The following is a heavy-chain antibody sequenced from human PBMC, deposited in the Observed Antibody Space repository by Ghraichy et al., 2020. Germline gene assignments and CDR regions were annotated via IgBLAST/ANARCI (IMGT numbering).Heavy chain of an antibody. CDR2: ISYDGTT. CDR1: GASIGSSY. D-gene: IGHD1-1*01. V-gene: IGHV4-59*01. J-gene: IGHJ4*02. CDR3: ARYNGNGAFDL. Sequence: ESLNISCTVSGASIGSSYWTWLRQSPGKGLDWVAYISYDGTTNYNPSLNSRVTTSQDTSKNQLSLKLSSVTAADAAVYYCARYNGNGAFDLWGQGTLVTVSS.